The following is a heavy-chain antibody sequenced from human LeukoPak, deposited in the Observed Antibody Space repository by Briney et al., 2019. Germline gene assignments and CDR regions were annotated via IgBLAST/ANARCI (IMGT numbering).Heavy chain of an antibody. CDR1: GGSISSSNW. V-gene: IGHV4-4*02. Sequence: SETLSLTCAVSGGSISSSNWWSWVRQPPGKGLEWIGEIYHSGSTNYNPSLKSRVTISVDKSKNQFSLKLSSVTAADTAVYYCARARYCSSTSCYYVDYWGQGTLVTVSS. J-gene: IGHJ4*02. CDR3: ARARYCSSTSCYYVDY. D-gene: IGHD2-2*01. CDR2: IYHSGST.